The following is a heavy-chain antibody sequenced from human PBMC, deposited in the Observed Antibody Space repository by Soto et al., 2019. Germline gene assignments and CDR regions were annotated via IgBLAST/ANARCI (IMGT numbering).Heavy chain of an antibody. CDR1: GGTFSSYA. J-gene: IGHJ4*02. V-gene: IGHV1-69*13. CDR2: IIPIFGTA. CDR3: AILGLGIVGATDFDY. Sequence: SVKVSCKASGGTFSSYAISWVRQAPGQGLEWMGGIIPIFGTANCAQKFQGRVTITADESTSTAYMELSSLRSEDTAVYYCAILGLGIVGATDFDYWGQGTLVTVSS. D-gene: IGHD1-26*01.